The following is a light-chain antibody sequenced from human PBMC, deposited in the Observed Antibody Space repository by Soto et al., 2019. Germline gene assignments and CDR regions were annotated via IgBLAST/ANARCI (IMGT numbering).Light chain of an antibody. V-gene: IGKV1-5*03. CDR1: QSISSW. CDR3: QQYHSHSLT. CDR2: LAS. Sequence: DIQMTQSPSTLSSSVGDRVTITCRASQSISSWLAWYQQQPGKAPKLLIFLASSLESGGAARFSGSRSGTEFTLTISSLQPDDFATYYCQQYHSHSLTFGGGTKVEIK. J-gene: IGKJ4*01.